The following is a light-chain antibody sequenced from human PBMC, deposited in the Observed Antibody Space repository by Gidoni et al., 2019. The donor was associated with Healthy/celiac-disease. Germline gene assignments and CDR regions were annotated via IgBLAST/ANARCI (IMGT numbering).Light chain of an antibody. V-gene: IGKV1-5*03. CDR2: KAS. J-gene: IGKJ4*01. CDR3: QQYET. CDR1: QSISSW. Sequence: DIQMTQSPSTLSASVGDRVTITFRASQSISSWLAWYQQKPGKAPKLLIYKASSLESGVPSRFSGSGSGTEFTLTISSLQPDDFATYYCQQYETFGGGTKVEIK.